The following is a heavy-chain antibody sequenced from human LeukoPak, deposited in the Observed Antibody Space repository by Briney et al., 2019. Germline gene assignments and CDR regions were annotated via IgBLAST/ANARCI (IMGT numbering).Heavy chain of an antibody. V-gene: IGHV1-46*02. CDR2: INPSGGIT. J-gene: IGHJ4*02. Sequence: ASVKVSCKTSGYTFNNYYIHFVRQAPGQGLEWVGIINPSGGITSYAEKFQGRVTMARDTSTSTVSMELSNLRSEDTAVYYCARGSSPIDYWGQGTLVTVSS. CDR1: GYTFNNYY. CDR3: ARGSSPIDY.